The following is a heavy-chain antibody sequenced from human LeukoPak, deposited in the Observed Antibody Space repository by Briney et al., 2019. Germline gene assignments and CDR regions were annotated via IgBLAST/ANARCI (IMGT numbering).Heavy chain of an antibody. CDR2: ISSSSSYI. Sequence: GGSLRPSCAASGFTFSSYSMNWVRQAPGKGLEWVSSISSSSSYIYYADSVKGRFTISRDNSKNTLYLQMNSLRAEDTAVYYCAKSGDSTGFWDFDYWGQGTLVTVSS. D-gene: IGHD3-22*01. V-gene: IGHV3-21*01. J-gene: IGHJ4*02. CDR3: AKSGDSTGFWDFDY. CDR1: GFTFSSYS.